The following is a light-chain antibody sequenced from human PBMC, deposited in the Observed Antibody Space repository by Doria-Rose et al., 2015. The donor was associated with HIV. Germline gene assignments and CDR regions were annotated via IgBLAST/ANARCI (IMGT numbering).Light chain of an antibody. V-gene: IGKV3-20*01. Sequence: EIVMTQSPGTLSLSPGERATLSCRASQSFSSTYLAWYQQKPGQAPSLLIYDGSTRATGIPDRFSASGSGTDFTLTINRLELEDFALYYCHQYGTSWTFGRGTKVEI. CDR2: DGS. CDR3: HQYGTSWT. J-gene: IGKJ1*01. CDR1: QSFSSTY.